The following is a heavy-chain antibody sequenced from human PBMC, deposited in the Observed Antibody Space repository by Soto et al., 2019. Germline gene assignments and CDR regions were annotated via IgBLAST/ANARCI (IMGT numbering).Heavy chain of an antibody. V-gene: IGHV6-1*01. CDR1: GDSVSSNSAA. Sequence: SPTLSLPCAISGDSVSSNSAAWNWIRQSPSRGLEWLGRTYYRSKWYNDYAVSVKSRITINPDTSKNQFSLQLNSVTPEDTAVYYCARDPGHQSYYDFWSGYQTARYFYGMDVWGQGTTVTVSS. J-gene: IGHJ6*02. CDR3: ARDPGHQSYYDFWSGYQTARYFYGMDV. CDR2: TYYRSKWYN. D-gene: IGHD3-3*01.